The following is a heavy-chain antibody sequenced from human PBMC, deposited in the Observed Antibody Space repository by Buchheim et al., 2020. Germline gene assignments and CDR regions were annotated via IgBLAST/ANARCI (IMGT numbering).Heavy chain of an antibody. CDR1: GFTFSRSW. V-gene: IGHV3-7*01. CDR2: INEDGSDK. D-gene: IGHD3-22*01. CDR3: ARIPDYYDSSGYFDY. J-gene: IGHJ4*02. Sequence: EVQLVESGGGLVQPGGSLRLSCAVSGFTFSRSWMSWVRQAPGKGLEWVVEINEDGSDKYYVDSVKGRFTISRDNAKNSLYLQMNGLRAEDTAVYYCARIPDYYDSSGYFDYWGQGTL.